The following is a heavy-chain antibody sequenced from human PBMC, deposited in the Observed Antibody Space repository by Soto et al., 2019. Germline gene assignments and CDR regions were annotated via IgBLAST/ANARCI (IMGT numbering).Heavy chain of an antibody. V-gene: IGHV4-34*01. J-gene: IGHJ4*02. CDR3: ARGCCYDFWSGYRILDY. CDR1: GGSFSGYY. Sequence: PSETLSLTCAVYGGSFSGYYWSWIRQPPGKGLEWIGEINHGGSTNYNPSLKSRVTISVDTSKNQFSLKLSSVTAADTAVYYCARGCCYDFWSGYRILDYWGQGTLVTVSS. CDR2: INHGGST. D-gene: IGHD3-3*01.